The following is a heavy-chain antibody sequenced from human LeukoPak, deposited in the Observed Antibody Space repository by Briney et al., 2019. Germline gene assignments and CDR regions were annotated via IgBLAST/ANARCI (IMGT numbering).Heavy chain of an antibody. CDR3: ARAYYYDSRALTPFDY. D-gene: IGHD3-22*01. J-gene: IGHJ4*02. V-gene: IGHV5-51*01. CDR2: IYPGDSDS. CDR1: GYSFTSYW. Sequence: GESLKISCKGSGYSFTSYWIGWVRQMPGEGLEWMGIIYPGDSDSRYSPSFQGQVTISADRSISTAYLQWSNLKASDTAMYYCARAYYYDSRALTPFDYWGQGTLVTVSS.